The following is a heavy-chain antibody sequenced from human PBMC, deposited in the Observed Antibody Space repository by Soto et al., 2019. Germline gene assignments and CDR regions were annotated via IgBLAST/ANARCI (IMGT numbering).Heavy chain of an antibody. J-gene: IGHJ4*02. Sequence: LRLSCAASGFNFSSYAMHWVRQAPGKGLEWLAVISYDGSNKHYAVSVKGRFTISRDNSKNTLYLQMNSLRPEDTAVYYCARPVPSDYGDYPDYWGQGTLVTVSS. D-gene: IGHD4-17*01. CDR1: GFNFSSYA. CDR2: ISYDGSNK. V-gene: IGHV3-30-3*01. CDR3: ARPVPSDYGDYPDY.